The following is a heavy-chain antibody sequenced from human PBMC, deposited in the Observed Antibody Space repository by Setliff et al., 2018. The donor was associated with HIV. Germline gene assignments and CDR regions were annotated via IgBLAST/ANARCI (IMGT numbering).Heavy chain of an antibody. CDR3: ARAAGWVDTEMIKY. J-gene: IGHJ4*02. V-gene: IGHV1-18*01. D-gene: IGHD5-18*01. CDR2: ISASKGYT. CDR1: GYTFSNNG. Sequence: ASVKVSCKASGYTFSNNGISWIRQAPGQGLEWVGWISASKGYTSYPQKFRGRVTMTTGTSTSTAYMELRSLRSDDTAVYYCARAAGWVDTEMIKYWGQGTLVTVS.